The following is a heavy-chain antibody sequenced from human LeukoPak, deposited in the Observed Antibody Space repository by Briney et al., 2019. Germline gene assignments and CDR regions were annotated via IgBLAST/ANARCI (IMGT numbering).Heavy chain of an antibody. V-gene: IGHV5-51*01. CDR2: LYPGDSTT. J-gene: IGHJ4*02. CDR3: ARHSAGGTGSFNY. D-gene: IGHD6-13*01. CDR1: GVSFTSYW. Sequence: GESPQISCQDSGVSFTSYWIGWARPMPGKGMEWMATLYPGDSTTRYSPSFQGQVTISVDNSISTAYLHWSRLKSSDTAMYYCARHSAGGTGSFNYWGQGTLVTVSS.